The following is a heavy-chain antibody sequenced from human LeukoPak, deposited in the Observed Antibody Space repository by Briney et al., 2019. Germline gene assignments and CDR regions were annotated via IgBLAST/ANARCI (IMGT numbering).Heavy chain of an antibody. CDR3: AREDTAMGIDY. D-gene: IGHD5-18*01. V-gene: IGHV4-61*01. CDR1: GGSVSSGSYY. Sequence: SETLSLTCTVSGGSVSSGSYYWSWIRQPPGKGLEWFGYIYYSGSTNYNPSLKSRVTISVDTSKNQFSLKLSSVTAADTAVYYCAREDTAMGIDYWGQGTLVTVSS. J-gene: IGHJ4*02. CDR2: IYYSGST.